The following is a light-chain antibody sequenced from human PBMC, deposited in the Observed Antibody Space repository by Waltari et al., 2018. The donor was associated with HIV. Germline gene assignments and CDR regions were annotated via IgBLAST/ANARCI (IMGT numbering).Light chain of an antibody. Sequence: QYALTQPPSASGSLGPSGTISCTGSSSVIRAYDFVSWFQQHPHNAPNLLLYELTRLPSVFPDRFSGSRSRNSAFLSVSVLQPDDTAAYVCSSYGDNGRVLFGGGTNVTVL. CDR1: SSVIRAYDF. CDR2: ELT. CDR3: SSYGDNGRVL. J-gene: IGLJ2*01. V-gene: IGLV2-8*01.